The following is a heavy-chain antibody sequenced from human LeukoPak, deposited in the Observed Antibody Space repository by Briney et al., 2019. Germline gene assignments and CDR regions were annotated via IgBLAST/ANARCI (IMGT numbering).Heavy chain of an antibody. Sequence: GGSLRLSCAASGFIVSSCYMYWVRQAPGKGLEWVSFIHRDDKTYYADSVKGRFTMSRDNSRNTLFLQMNSLGADDTAVYYCARVYSSSSAAWYFDYWGQGTLVTVSS. J-gene: IGHJ4*02. CDR2: IHRDDKT. CDR3: ARVYSSSSAAWYFDY. CDR1: GFIVSSCY. V-gene: IGHV3-53*01. D-gene: IGHD6-6*01.